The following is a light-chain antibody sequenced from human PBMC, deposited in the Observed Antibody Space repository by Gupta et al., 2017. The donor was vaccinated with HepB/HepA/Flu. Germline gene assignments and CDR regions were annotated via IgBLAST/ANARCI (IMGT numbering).Light chain of an antibody. CDR2: EAS. Sequence: DIQMTQSPATLSASIGDRVTITCRASQSLVRWLAWYQQKPGNAPKLLIYEASNLQSGVPSRFSSGGSGTEFTLTISSLQPDDFATYYCQQFISGATFGQGTKLEIK. CDR1: QSLVRW. J-gene: IGKJ2*01. CDR3: QQFISGAT. V-gene: IGKV1-5*03.